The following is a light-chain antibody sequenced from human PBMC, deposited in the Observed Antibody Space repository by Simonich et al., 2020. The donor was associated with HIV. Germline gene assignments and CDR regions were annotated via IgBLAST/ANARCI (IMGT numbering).Light chain of an antibody. CDR3: YSAADNNLGV. CDR1: VLAKKY. J-gene: IGLJ3*02. V-gene: IGLV3-27*01. CDR2: KDS. Sequence: SYELTQPSSVSVSPGQTARITCSGYVLAKKYVRWFQQKPGQAPVLVIYKDSERPSGIPERFSGSSSGTTVTLTISGAQDEDEADYYCYSAADNNLGVFGGGTKLTVL.